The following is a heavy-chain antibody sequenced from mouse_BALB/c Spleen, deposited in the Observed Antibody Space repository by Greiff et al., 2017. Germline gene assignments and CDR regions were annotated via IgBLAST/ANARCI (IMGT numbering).Heavy chain of an antibody. Sequence: EVQLQESGGGLVQPGGSLNLSCAASGFDFSRYWMSWARQAPGKGQEWIGEINPGSSTINYTPSLKDKFIISRDNAKNTLYLQMSKVRSEDTALYYCARRTGPTYAMDYWGQGTSVTVSS. CDR1: GFDFSRYW. J-gene: IGHJ4*01. CDR2: INPGSSTI. V-gene: IGHV4-2*02. CDR3: ARRTGPTYAMDY. D-gene: IGHD3-1*01.